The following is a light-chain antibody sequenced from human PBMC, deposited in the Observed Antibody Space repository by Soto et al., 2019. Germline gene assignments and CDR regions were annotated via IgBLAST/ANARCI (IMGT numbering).Light chain of an antibody. CDR2: AAS. V-gene: IGKV3-20*01. Sequence: EIVLTQSPDTLSLFPGERATLSCRASQSISSTYLAWYQQKPGQAPRPLISAASNRATGTPDRFSGSGSGTDFTLTISRLAPEDFAVYYCQQYGSSRWTFGQGTKVEVK. J-gene: IGKJ1*01. CDR3: QQYGSSRWT. CDR1: QSISSTY.